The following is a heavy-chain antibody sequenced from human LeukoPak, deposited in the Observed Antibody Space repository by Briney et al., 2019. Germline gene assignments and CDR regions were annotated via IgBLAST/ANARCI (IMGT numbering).Heavy chain of an antibody. J-gene: IGHJ4*02. Sequence: SETLSLTCAVYGGSSSGYFWSGSRQPPGRGGEWSGELNVSGSTDYNPSLKSRVAISVDTSKNQFSLKPSSVTAAPPTVYYCARAVGSRHIVVVTAIPAYFDYWGQGTLVTVSS. V-gene: IGHV4-34*01. D-gene: IGHD2-21*02. CDR3: ARAVGSRHIVVVTAIPAYFDY. CDR2: LNVSGST. CDR1: GGSSSGYF.